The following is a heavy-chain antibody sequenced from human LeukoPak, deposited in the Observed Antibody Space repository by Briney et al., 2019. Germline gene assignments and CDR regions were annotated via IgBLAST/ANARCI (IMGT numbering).Heavy chain of an antibody. CDR2: IDHTGST. CDR1: GDSISMYY. Sequence: SETLSLTCSVSGDSISMYYWNWIRQSPGKGLEWIGYIDHTGSTNYNPSLNSRVTISRDTSTNHFSLKLSSVTAADTAVYYCARVGATITSYYYYYYMDVWGKGTTVTISS. J-gene: IGHJ6*03. V-gene: IGHV4-59*01. CDR3: ARVGATITSYYYYYYMDV. D-gene: IGHD5-12*01.